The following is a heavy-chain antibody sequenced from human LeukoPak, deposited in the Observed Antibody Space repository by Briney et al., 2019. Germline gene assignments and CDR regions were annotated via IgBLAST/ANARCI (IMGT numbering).Heavy chain of an antibody. J-gene: IGHJ4*02. CDR3: VKEDSSYYFDN. Sequence: PGRSLRLYCAASGFTFSNYGMHWVRQAPGKGPEGVAIVSRDGRRRYYADSVKGRFTTSRDNSKNMLDLQMNSLRAEDTAVYHCVKEDSSYYFDNWGQGTLVTVSS. V-gene: IGHV3-30*18. D-gene: IGHD2-21*01. CDR2: VSRDGRRR. CDR1: GFTFSNYG.